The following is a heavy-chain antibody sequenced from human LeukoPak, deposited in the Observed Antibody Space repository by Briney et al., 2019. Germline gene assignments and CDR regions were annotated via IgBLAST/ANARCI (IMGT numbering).Heavy chain of an antibody. CDR3: AKILNSMYFDL. V-gene: IGHV3-23*01. Sequence: GGSLRLSCTASGFTFTNYAMNWVRQAPGKGLEWVSTISGTTYYADSVKGRFTIARDDSKSTLFLQMDNLGAEDTAVYYCAKILNSMYFDLWGRGALVTVSS. J-gene: IGHJ2*01. CDR2: ISGTT. D-gene: IGHD2-21*01. CDR1: GFTFTNYA.